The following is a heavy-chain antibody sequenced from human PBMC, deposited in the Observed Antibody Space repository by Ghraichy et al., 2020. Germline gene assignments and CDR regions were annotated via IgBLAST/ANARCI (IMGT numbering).Heavy chain of an antibody. CDR1: GFTFSSYA. Sequence: GSLRLSCAASGFTFSSYAMSWVRQAPGKGLEWVSAISGSGGSTYYADSVKGRFTISRDNSKNTLYLQMNSLRAEDTAVYYCAKDPIWGYGDYASFFQHWGQGTLVTVSS. D-gene: IGHD4-17*01. CDR2: ISGSGGST. J-gene: IGHJ1*01. V-gene: IGHV3-23*01. CDR3: AKDPIWGYGDYASFFQH.